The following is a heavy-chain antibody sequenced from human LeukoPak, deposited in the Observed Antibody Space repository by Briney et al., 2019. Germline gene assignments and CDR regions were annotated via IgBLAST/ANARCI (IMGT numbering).Heavy chain of an antibody. J-gene: IGHJ3*02. Sequence: PGGSLRLSCAASGFTFSSYWMHWVRQAPGKGLVWVSRINSDGSSTSYADSVKGRFTISRDNAKNTLYLQMNSLRAEDTAVYYCARWASILTGSTYGHAFDIWGQGTMVTVSS. CDR3: ARWASILTGSTYGHAFDI. CDR1: GFTFSSYW. V-gene: IGHV3-74*01. D-gene: IGHD3-9*01. CDR2: INSDGSST.